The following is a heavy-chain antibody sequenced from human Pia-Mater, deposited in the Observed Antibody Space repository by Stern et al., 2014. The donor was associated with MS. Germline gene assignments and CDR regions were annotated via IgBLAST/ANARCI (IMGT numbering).Heavy chain of an antibody. V-gene: IGHV3-21*01. D-gene: IGHD4-23*01. Sequence: EVQLVESGGGLVKPGGSLILSCAASGFTFSSYSMNWVRQAPGKGLEWVASISSGGSYIYYADSLKGRFTISRDNAKNSLYLQMNSLRAEDTAVYYCARGRGGNYRYYFDYWGQGTLVTVSS. CDR1: GFTFSSYS. J-gene: IGHJ4*02. CDR3: ARGRGGNYRYYFDY. CDR2: ISSGGSYI.